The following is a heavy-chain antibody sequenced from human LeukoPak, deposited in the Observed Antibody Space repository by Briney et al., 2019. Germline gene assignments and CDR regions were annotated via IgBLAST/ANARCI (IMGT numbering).Heavy chain of an antibody. D-gene: IGHD6-13*01. V-gene: IGHV5-51*01. Sequence: GESLKISCKGSGYSFPNSWIGWVRQMPGKGLEWMGIIYPGNSNTRYSPSFQGQVTISADKSISTAYLQWSSLKASDTAMYYCARSPAGSSSYDYWAQGTLVTVSS. CDR1: GYSFPNSW. J-gene: IGHJ4*02. CDR2: IYPGNSNT. CDR3: ARSPAGSSSYDY.